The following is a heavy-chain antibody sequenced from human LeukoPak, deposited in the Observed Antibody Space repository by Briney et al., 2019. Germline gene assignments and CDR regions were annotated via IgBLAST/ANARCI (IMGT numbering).Heavy chain of an antibody. V-gene: IGHV3-9*01. CDR3: ANRDY. J-gene: IGHJ4*02. Sequence: PGGSLRLSCAASGFTFDDYAMHWVRQAPGKGLEWVSGISWNSGSIGYADSVKGRFTISRDNAKNSLYLQMNSLRAEDTALYYCANRDYWGQGTLVTVSS. CDR1: GFTFDDYA. CDR2: ISWNSGSI.